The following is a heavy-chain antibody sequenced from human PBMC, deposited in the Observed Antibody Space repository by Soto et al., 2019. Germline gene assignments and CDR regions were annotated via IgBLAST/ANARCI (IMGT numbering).Heavy chain of an antibody. V-gene: IGHV3-30*03. J-gene: IGHJ6*02. CDR2: ISYDGNYI. D-gene: IGHD5-12*01. Sequence: PGGSLRLSCAVSGFTVSTYGMHWVRQAPGKGLEWVAVISYDGNYIYYADSVKGRFTISRDNYKYTLYLQMNSLRGEDTAVYYCARGSKAGDGYNSVDYYYYGMDGCGQGTTVPVSS. CDR1: GFTVSTYG. CDR3: ARGSKAGDGYNSVDYYYYGMDG.